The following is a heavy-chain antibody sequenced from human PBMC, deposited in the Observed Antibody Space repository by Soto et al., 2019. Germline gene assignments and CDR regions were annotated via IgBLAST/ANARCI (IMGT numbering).Heavy chain of an antibody. CDR1: GGTFSSYA. Sequence: SVKVSCKVSGGTFSSYAISWVRQAPGQGLEWMGGIIPIFGTANYAQKFQGRVTITADESTSTAYMELSSLRSEDTAVYYCARGKGWGSSSFRDYYYGMDVWGQGATATVSS. J-gene: IGHJ6*02. D-gene: IGHD6-13*01. CDR2: IIPIFGTA. CDR3: ARGKGWGSSSFRDYYYGMDV. V-gene: IGHV1-69*13.